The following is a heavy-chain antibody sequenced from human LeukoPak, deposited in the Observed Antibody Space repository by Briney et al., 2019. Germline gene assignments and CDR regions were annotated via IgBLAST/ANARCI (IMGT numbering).Heavy chain of an antibody. J-gene: IGHJ3*01. D-gene: IGHD6-25*01. V-gene: IGHV6-1*01. Sequence: SQTLSLTCAISGDSDSSNSASWNWIRQSPSRDLEWLGRTYYRSKWYNDYALSVQSRVTINPDTSKNQFSLQLNSVTPDDTAVYYCARDPGGYSSGWRAFDLWGQGTMVTVSS. CDR3: ARDPGGYSSGWRAFDL. CDR2: TYYRSKWYN. CDR1: GDSDSSNSAS.